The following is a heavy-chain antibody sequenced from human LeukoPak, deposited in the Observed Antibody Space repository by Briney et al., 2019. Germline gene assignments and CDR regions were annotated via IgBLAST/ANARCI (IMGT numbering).Heavy chain of an antibody. CDR1: GYSFTMYY. CDR3: ARRSPTMVGGYYMDV. J-gene: IGHJ6*03. V-gene: IGHV5-51*01. Sequence: GESLKISCKGFGYSFTMYYIVWVRQMPGKGLEWMGIIYPGDSDTRYSPSFQGQVTISADKSINTAYLQWSSLKASDTAIYYCARRSPTMVGGYYMDVWGKGTTVTVSS. D-gene: IGHD4/OR15-4a*01. CDR2: IYPGDSDT.